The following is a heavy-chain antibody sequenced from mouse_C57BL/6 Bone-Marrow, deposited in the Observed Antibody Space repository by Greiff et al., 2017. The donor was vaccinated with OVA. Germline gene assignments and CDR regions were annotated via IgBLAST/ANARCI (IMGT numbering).Heavy chain of an antibody. Sequence: VQLQQSGAELVRPGASVKLSCTASGFNIKDYYMHWVKQRPEQGLEWIGRIDPEDGDTEYAPKFQGKATMTADTSSNTAYLQLSSLTSEDTAFYYCTTDYYGSSYFDYWGQGTTLTVSS. CDR2: IDPEDGDT. CDR3: TTDYYGSSYFDY. J-gene: IGHJ2*01. CDR1: GFNIKDYY. D-gene: IGHD1-1*01. V-gene: IGHV14-1*01.